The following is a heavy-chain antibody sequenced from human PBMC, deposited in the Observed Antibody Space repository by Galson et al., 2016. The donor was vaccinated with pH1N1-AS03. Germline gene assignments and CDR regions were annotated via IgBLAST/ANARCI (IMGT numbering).Heavy chain of an antibody. CDR1: EYIFTGFH. D-gene: IGHD2-2*01. J-gene: IGHJ6*02. CDR2: INTDSGVT. Sequence: SVKVSCKASEYIFTGFHVHWVRQAPGQGLEWMGWINTDSGVTNYAQKFEAWVTMTRDTSVSTAYMELYGLKSDDTAVYYCARDPRGPCTSATCPTTYYFGMDVWGQGTTVIVS. CDR3: ARDPRGPCTSATCPTTYYFGMDV. V-gene: IGHV1-2*04.